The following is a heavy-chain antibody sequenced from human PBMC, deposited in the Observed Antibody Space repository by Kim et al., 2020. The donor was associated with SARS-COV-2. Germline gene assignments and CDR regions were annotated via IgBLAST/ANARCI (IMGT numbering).Heavy chain of an antibody. V-gene: IGHV3-30*07. CDR3: ARATTGTTPSGWFDP. J-gene: IGHJ5*02. Sequence: DSVKGRFTISRDNSKNTLYLQMNSLRAEDTAVYYCARATTGTTPSGWFDPWGQGTLVTVSS. D-gene: IGHD1-1*01.